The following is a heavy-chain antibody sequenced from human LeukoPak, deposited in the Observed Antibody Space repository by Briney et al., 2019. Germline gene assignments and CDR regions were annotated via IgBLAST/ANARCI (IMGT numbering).Heavy chain of an antibody. V-gene: IGHV1-18*01. J-gene: IGHJ4*02. D-gene: IGHD2-2*01. Sequence: ASVKVSCKASGYTFTSYGISWVRQAPGQGLEWMGWISAYNGNTNYAQKLQGRVTMTTDTSTSTAYMELRSLRSDDTAVYYCARDPAPLIVVVPASPFDYWGQGTLVTVSS. CDR2: ISAYNGNT. CDR1: GYTFTSYG. CDR3: ARDPAPLIVVVPASPFDY.